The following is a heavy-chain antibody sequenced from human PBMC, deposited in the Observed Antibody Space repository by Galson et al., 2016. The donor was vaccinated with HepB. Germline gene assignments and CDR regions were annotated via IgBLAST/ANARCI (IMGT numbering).Heavy chain of an antibody. CDR3: AKDRGGVIAAPGKYYFYGMDV. Sequence: SLRLSCAASGFNFEGYAMHWVRQAPGKGLEWVSGISWNSGAKVYADSVKGRFTISRDNTKNSLYLQMNSLRAEDTALYYCAKDRGGVIAAPGKYYFYGMDVWGKGTAVPVAS. D-gene: IGHD2-21*01. CDR1: GFNFEGYA. J-gene: IGHJ6*04. V-gene: IGHV3-9*01. CDR2: ISWNSGAK.